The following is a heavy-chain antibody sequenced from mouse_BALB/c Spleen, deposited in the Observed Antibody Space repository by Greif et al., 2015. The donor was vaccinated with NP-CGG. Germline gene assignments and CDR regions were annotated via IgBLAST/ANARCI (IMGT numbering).Heavy chain of an antibody. CDR3: ARSDGSMDY. V-gene: IGHV5-17*02. Sequence: EVNVVESGGGLVQPGGSRKLSCAASGFTFSSFGMHWVRQAPEKGLEWVAYVSSGSSTIYYADTVRGRFTISRGDPKNILFLQMASLRSEDTAMYYCARSDGSMDYWGQGTSVTVSS. J-gene: IGHJ4*01. CDR2: VSSGSSTI. D-gene: IGHD1-2*01. CDR1: GFTFSSFG.